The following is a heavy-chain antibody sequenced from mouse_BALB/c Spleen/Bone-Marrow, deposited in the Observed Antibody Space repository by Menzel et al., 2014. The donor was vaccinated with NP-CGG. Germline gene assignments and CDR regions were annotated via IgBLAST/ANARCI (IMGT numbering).Heavy chain of an antibody. CDR2: VNPANGNT. D-gene: IGHD2-14*01. J-gene: IGHJ3*01. CDR3: AAYYRYLAWFAY. Sequence: VQLKQYGVELVKPGASVKLSCTASGFNIKDTYMHWVKQRPEQGLEWIGRVNPANGNTKYDPKFQGKATITADTSSNTAYLQLSSLTSEDTAVYYCAAYYRYLAWFAYWGQGTLVTVSA. V-gene: IGHV14-3*02. CDR1: GFNIKDTY.